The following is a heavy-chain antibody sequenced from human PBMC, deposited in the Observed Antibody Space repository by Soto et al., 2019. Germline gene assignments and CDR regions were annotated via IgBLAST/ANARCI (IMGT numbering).Heavy chain of an antibody. CDR1: GGTFSSYA. D-gene: IGHD2-21*02. Sequence: QVQLVQSGAEVKKPGSSVKVSCKASGGTFSSYAISWVRQAPGQGLEWMGGIIPTFGTANYAQKIQGRVTITADESTSTAYMELSSLTSDDTAVYYCASLKVVVTASGYCQHWGQGNLVIVSS. CDR2: IIPTFGTA. J-gene: IGHJ1*01. V-gene: IGHV1-69*01. CDR3: ASLKVVVTASGYCQH.